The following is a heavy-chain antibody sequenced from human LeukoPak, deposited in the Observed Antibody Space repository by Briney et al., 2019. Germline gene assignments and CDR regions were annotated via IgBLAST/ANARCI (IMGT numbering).Heavy chain of an antibody. CDR2: ISSSSSTI. CDR3: ARVMGRFDY. D-gene: IGHD1-26*01. V-gene: IGHV3-48*01. CDR1: GFTFSSYS. Sequence: GGSLRLSCAASGFTFSSYSMTWVRQAPGKGLEWVSYISSSSSTIYYADSVKGRFTISRDNAKNSLYLQMNSLRAEDTAVYYCARVMGRFDYWGQGTLVTVSS. J-gene: IGHJ4*02.